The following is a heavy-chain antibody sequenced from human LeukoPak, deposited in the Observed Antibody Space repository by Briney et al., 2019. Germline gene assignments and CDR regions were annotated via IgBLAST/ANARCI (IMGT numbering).Heavy chain of an antibody. J-gene: IGHJ4*02. CDR2: IGGSGSSI. CDR1: GFTFSGYR. Sequence: GGSLRHSCAASGFTFSGYRMNWLRQTPGKGLEWLSSIGGSGSSIYYADSVKGRFTISRDNAKSSLFLQMNSLRAEDTAVYYCARDRSSGSKNDFDYWGQGTLVTVS. D-gene: IGHD6-19*01. CDR3: ARDRSSGSKNDFDY. V-gene: IGHV3-48*01.